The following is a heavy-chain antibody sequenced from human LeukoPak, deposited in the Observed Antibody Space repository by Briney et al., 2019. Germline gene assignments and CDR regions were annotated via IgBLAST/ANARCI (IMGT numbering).Heavy chain of an antibody. D-gene: IGHD6-13*01. J-gene: IGHJ4*02. CDR3: AREGGYSSTFDY. CDR1: GGTFSSYA. Sequence: SVKVSCKASGGTFSSYAISWVRQAPGQGLEWMGGINPIFGTANYAQKFQGRVTITADESTSTAYMELSSLRSEDTAVYYCAREGGYSSTFDYWGQGTLVTVSS. CDR2: INPIFGTA. V-gene: IGHV1-69*13.